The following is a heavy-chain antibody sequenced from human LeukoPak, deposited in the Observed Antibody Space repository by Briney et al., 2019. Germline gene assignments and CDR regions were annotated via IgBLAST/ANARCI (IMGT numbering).Heavy chain of an antibody. CDR3: ARLKGYYDSSGSLFDY. D-gene: IGHD3-22*01. V-gene: IGHV5-51*01. CDR2: IYPGDSDT. CDR1: GYSFSDYW. Sequence: GESLKISCKGFGYSFSDYWIGWVRQTPGKGLEWMGIIYPGDSDTRYSPSFQGQVTISADKSISTAYLQWSSLKASDTAVYYCARLKGYYDSSGSLFDYWGQGTLVTVSS. J-gene: IGHJ4*02.